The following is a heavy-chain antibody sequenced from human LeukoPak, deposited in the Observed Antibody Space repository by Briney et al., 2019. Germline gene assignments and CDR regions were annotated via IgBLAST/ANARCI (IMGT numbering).Heavy chain of an antibody. Sequence: SETLSLTCTVSGGSISSGGYYWSWIRQHPGKGLEWIGYIYYSGSTYYNPSLKSRVTISVDTSKNQFSLKLSSVTAADTAVYYCARGGGDVGYFDYWGQGTPVTVSS. D-gene: IGHD4-17*01. CDR1: GGSISSGGYY. CDR3: ARGGGDVGYFDY. J-gene: IGHJ4*02. CDR2: IYYSGST. V-gene: IGHV4-31*03.